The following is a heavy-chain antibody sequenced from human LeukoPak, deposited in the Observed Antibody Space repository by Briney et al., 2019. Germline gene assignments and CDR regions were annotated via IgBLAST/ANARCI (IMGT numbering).Heavy chain of an antibody. CDR1: GGTFSSYA. Sequence: ASVKVSCKASGGTFSSYAISWVRQAPGQGLEWMGWISAYNGNTNYAQKLQGRVTMTTDTSTSTAYMELSSLRSEDTAVYYCAEGVYYYVYWGQGTLVTVSS. CDR2: ISAYNGNT. J-gene: IGHJ4*02. D-gene: IGHD1-14*01. V-gene: IGHV1-18*01. CDR3: AEGVYYYVY.